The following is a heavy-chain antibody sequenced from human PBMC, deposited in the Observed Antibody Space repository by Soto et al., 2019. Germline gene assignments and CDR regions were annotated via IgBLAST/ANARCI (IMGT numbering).Heavy chain of an antibody. J-gene: IGHJ6*02. CDR2: IYIGGST. Sequence: EVQLVESGGGLVQPGGSLRLSCAASGFTVSSNYMSWVRQAPGKGLEWVSVIYIGGSTYYADSVKGRLTNSRDNSKNTLYLQINSLRAEDTAVYYCARNRIPTGMDDWSRGTTDTVSS. V-gene: IGHV3-66*01. CDR1: GFTVSSNY. CDR3: ARNRIPTGMDD.